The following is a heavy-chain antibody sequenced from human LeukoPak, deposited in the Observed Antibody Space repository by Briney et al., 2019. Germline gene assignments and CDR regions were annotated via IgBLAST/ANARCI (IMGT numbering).Heavy chain of an antibody. V-gene: IGHV4-4*07. CDR1: GGSISSYY. D-gene: IGHD3-22*01. J-gene: IGHJ3*02. CDR2: IYTSGST. Sequence: SETLSLTCTVSGGSISSYYWSWIRQPAGKGLEWIGRIYTSGSTNYNPSLKSRVTISVDTSKNQFSLKLSSVTAADTAVYYCARSTYYYDSSGYNAFDIWGQGTMVTVSS. CDR3: ARSTYYYDSSGYNAFDI.